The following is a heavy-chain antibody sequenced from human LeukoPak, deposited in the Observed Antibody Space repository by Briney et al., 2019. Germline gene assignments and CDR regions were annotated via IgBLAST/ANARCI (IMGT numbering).Heavy chain of an antibody. CDR2: IYHSGST. CDR1: GGSISSGGYS. J-gene: IGHJ4*02. CDR3: AREAIAATGGFGY. Sequence: SQTLSLICAVSGGSISSGGYSWSWIRQPPGKGLEWIGYIYHSGSTYYNPSLKSRVTISVDRSKNQFSLKLSSVTAADTAVYYCAREAIAATGGFGYWGQGTLVTVSS. D-gene: IGHD6-13*01. V-gene: IGHV4-30-2*01.